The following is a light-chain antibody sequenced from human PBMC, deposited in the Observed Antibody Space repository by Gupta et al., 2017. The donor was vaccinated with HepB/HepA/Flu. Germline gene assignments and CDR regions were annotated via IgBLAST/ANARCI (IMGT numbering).Light chain of an antibody. CDR2: DAS. Sequence: DIQMTQSPSSLSASVGDRVTITCQASQEISNYLNWYQQKPGKAPKLLIYDASKVETGIPSRFSGSGSGTDFTFTISSLQPEDFAKYYCQQDDNPQLTFGGGTKVEIK. J-gene: IGKJ4*01. V-gene: IGKV1-33*01. CDR3: QQDDNPQLT. CDR1: QEISNY.